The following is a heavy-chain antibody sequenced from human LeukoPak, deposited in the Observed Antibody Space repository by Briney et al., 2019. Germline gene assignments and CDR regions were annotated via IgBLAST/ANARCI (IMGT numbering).Heavy chain of an antibody. CDR3: AKPPDYYGSDY. D-gene: IGHD3-10*01. CDR1: GFTFSSYG. CDR2: ISYDGSNK. Sequence: GGPLRLSCAASGFTFSSYGMHWVRQAPGKGLEWVAVISYDGSNKYYADSVKGRFTISRDNSKNTLYLQMNSLRAEDTAVYYCAKPPDYYGSDYWGQGTLVTVSS. J-gene: IGHJ4*02. V-gene: IGHV3-30*18.